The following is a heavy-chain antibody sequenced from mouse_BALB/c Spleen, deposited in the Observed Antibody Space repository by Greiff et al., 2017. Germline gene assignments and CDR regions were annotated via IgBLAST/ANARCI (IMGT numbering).Heavy chain of an antibody. CDR3: ARPPPGLPYYFDY. CDR2: ISSGGSYT. Sequence: DVKLVESGGDLVKPGGSLKLSCAASGFTFSSYGMSWVRQTPDKRLEWVATISSGGSYTYYPDSVKGRFTISRDNAKNTLYLQMSSLKSEDTAMYYCARPPPGLPYYFDYWGQVTTLTVSS. J-gene: IGHJ2*01. CDR1: GFTFSSYG. V-gene: IGHV5-6*02.